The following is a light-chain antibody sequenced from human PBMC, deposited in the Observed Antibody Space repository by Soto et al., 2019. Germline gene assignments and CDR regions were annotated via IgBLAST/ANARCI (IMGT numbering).Light chain of an antibody. Sequence: QSVLTQPPSASGTPGQRVTISCSGSSSNIGSNTVNWYQQLPGTAPKLLIYSNDQRPSGVPDRFSGSKSGTSASLAISGLQSEDEADYYCAAWDGSLNGYFFGTGTKLTVL. V-gene: IGLV1-44*01. CDR3: AAWDGSLNGYF. CDR1: SSNIGSNT. CDR2: SND. J-gene: IGLJ1*01.